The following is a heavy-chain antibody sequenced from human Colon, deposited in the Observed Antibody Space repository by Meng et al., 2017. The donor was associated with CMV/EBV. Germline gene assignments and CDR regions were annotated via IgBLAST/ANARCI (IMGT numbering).Heavy chain of an antibody. J-gene: IGHJ1*01. CDR1: GYSFTGYY. D-gene: IGHD3-16*01. CDR2: MDATTGRT. CDR3: ASHSSYVWGSHH. Sequence: QGQLVQCGVGVRMPGASVKVSCKAFGYSFTGYYRHRVRQDPGQGLEWMGWMDATTGRTDYAQKFQRTVTMTRDTSISTAYLELSRLTSDDTAVYYCASHSSYVWGSHHWGQGTLVTVSS. V-gene: IGHV1-2*02.